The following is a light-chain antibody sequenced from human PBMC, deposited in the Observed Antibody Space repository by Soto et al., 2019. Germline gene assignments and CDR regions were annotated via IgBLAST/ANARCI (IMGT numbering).Light chain of an antibody. Sequence: EIVLTQSPATLSLSPGESATLSCRASESVSIYISWYQQKPAQAPRLLIYDASNRATGIPTRFSGSVSGTDVSLTISSLEPEDFAVYYCQQRSNWPWTTFGQGTRVELK. V-gene: IGKV3-11*01. CDR1: ESVSIY. J-gene: IGKJ1*01. CDR3: QQRSNWPWTT. CDR2: DAS.